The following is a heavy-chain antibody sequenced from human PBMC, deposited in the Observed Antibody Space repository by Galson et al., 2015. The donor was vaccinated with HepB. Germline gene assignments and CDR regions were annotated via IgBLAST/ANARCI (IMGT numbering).Heavy chain of an antibody. Sequence: SLRLSCAASGFTFNSYAMYWVRQAPGKGLEYVSGIVGSNGGSTYYAESVKGRFTISRDNSKNTLYLQMSSLRAEDTAVYYCVTGGVPGGTFYFDCWGQGTLVTVSS. CDR1: GFTFNSYA. V-gene: IGHV3-64D*06. J-gene: IGHJ4*02. D-gene: IGHD2-2*01. CDR2: IVGSNGGST. CDR3: VTGGVPGGTFYFDC.